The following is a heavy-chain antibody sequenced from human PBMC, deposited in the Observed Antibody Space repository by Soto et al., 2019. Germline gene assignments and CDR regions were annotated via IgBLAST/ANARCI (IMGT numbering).Heavy chain of an antibody. D-gene: IGHD3-10*01. Sequence: QVQLLQSGAEVKKPGSSVNVSCKASGDTLNRYAISWVRQAPGQGLEWMGDIIPIFGTTSYARKFQGRVTITSDKPTSTVYMELSSLRSEDTAVYYCGTDRLRYYYFDYWGQGTRVTVSS. CDR3: GTDRLRYYYFDY. J-gene: IGHJ4*02. CDR1: GDTLNRYA. CDR2: IIPIFGTT. V-gene: IGHV1-69*06.